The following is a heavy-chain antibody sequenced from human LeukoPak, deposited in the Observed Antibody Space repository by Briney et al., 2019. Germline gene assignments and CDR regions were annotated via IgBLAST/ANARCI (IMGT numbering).Heavy chain of an antibody. CDR2: ISGTGGTT. CDR3: AKNGDRGAYCSGGSCYPYYYYYMDV. CDR1: GFTVSSYG. J-gene: IGHJ6*03. V-gene: IGHV3-23*01. D-gene: IGHD2-15*01. Sequence: PGGTLRLSCAASGFTVSSYGMSWVRQAPGKGLEWASAISGTGGTTYYADSVKGRFTISRDNSKNTLYLQMNSLRAEDTAVYYCAKNGDRGAYCSGGSCYPYYYYYMDVWGKGTTVTISS.